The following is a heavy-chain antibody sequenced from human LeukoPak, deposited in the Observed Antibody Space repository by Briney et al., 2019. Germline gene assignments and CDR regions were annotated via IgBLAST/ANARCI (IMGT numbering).Heavy chain of an antibody. CDR3: ARGRGKTVAGNSYYRGMDV. J-gene: IGHJ6*02. Sequence: SETLSLTCTVSGGSISSSSYYWGWIRQPPGKGLEWIGSIYYSGSTYYNPSLKSRVTISVDTSKNQFSLKLSSVTAADTAVYYCARGRGKTVAGNSYYRGMDVWGQGTTVTVSS. D-gene: IGHD6-19*01. CDR2: IYYSGST. CDR1: GGSISSSSYY. V-gene: IGHV4-39*07.